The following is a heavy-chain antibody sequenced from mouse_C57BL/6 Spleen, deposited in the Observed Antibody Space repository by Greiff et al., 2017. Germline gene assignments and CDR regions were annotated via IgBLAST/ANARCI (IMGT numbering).Heavy chain of an antibody. CDR3: ARDASTDAMDY. CDR1: GYSITSGYY. D-gene: IGHD1-1*01. Sequence: ESGPGLVKPSQSLSLTCSVTGYSITSGYYWNWIRQFPGNKLEWMGYISYDGSNNYNPSLKNRISITRDTSKNQFFLKLNSVTTEDTATYYCARDASTDAMDYWGQGTSVTVSS. V-gene: IGHV3-6*01. J-gene: IGHJ4*01. CDR2: ISYDGSN.